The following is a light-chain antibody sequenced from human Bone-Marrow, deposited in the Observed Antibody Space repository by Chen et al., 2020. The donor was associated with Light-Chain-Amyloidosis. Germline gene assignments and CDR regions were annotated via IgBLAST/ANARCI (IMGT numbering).Light chain of an antibody. J-gene: IGLJ2*01. V-gene: IGLV1-51*01. CDR3: EAWDSSLSAVV. CDR1: NSNIASNY. CDR2: DSD. Sequence: QSVLTQPPSASGTPGQRVTISCSGSNSNIASNYVSWYQHLPGTAPKLLIYDSDNRPSGIPDRFSGSKSGTSATLGITGLQTGDEADYYCEAWDSSLSAVVFGGGTKLTVL.